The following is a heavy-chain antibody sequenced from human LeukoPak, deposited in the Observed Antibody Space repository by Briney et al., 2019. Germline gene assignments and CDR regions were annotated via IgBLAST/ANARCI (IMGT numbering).Heavy chain of an antibody. V-gene: IGHV3-21*01. D-gene: IGHD4-17*01. CDR1: GFTFSSYS. J-gene: IGHJ4*02. Sequence: GGSLILSCAASGFTFSSYSMNWVRQAPGKGLEWVSSISSTSNYIYYADSVKGRFTVSRDNAKKSLYLQMNSLTVEDTAVYYCATDDPDNGDCGKWGQGTLVTVSS. CDR2: ISSTSNYI. CDR3: ATDDPDNGDCGK.